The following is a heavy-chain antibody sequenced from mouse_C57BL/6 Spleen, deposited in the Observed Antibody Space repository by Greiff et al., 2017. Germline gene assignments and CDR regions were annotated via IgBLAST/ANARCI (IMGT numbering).Heavy chain of an antibody. J-gene: IGHJ1*03. CDR2: VYPYNGGT. Sequence: VQLKQSGPVLVKPGPSVKISCKASGFTFTDSYMHWVKQSHGKSLEWIGLVYPYNGGTSYNPKFKGMAPLTVDTSSSTAYMELNSLTSEDSAVYYCAGGRDWYFDVWGTGTTVTVSA. CDR1: GFTFTDSY. V-gene: IGHV1-36*01. CDR3: AGGRDWYFDV.